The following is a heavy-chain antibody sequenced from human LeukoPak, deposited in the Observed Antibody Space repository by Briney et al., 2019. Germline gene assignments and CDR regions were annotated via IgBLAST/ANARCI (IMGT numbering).Heavy chain of an antibody. CDR3: ARGAVAGTLDWFDP. CDR2: IFYSGST. CDR1: GGSVSSGSYY. Sequence: PSETLSLTCTVSGGSVSSGSYYWSWIRQPPGRGLEWIGYIFYSGSTNYNPSLKSRVTMSVDMSRNQISLKLDSVTAADTAVYYCARGAVAGTLDWFDPWGQGTLVTVSS. V-gene: IGHV4-61*01. D-gene: IGHD6-19*01. J-gene: IGHJ5*02.